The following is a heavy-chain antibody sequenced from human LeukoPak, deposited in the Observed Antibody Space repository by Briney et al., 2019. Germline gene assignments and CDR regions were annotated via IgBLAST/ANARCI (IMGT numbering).Heavy chain of an antibody. CDR1: GFTFSSYG. V-gene: IGHV3-30*03. CDR3: PRKLSAHIGAFYF. J-gene: IGHJ3*01. CDR2: ISCDGSNK. Sequence: PGRSLRLSCAASGFTFSSYGMHWVRQAPGKGLEWVSLISCDGSNKFYADSVKGRFTISRDNSKNTLYVQMNSLRNEDTAVYYCPRKLSAHIGAFYFWEQGTMVTVSS. D-gene: IGHD2-15*01.